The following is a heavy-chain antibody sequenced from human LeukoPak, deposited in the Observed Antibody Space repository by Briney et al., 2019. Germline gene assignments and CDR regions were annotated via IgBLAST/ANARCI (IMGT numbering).Heavy chain of an antibody. CDR1: GFTFSSYA. Sequence: GGSLRLSCAASGFTFSSYAITWIRQAPGKGLEWVSYISGGSTYTNYANSVKGRFTISRDNARNPLFLQMNSLTAEDTAIYYCARSLISAVIGMDVWGQGTAVTVSS. D-gene: IGHD3-3*01. J-gene: IGHJ6*02. V-gene: IGHV3-11*06. CDR3: ARSLISAVIGMDV. CDR2: ISGGSTYT.